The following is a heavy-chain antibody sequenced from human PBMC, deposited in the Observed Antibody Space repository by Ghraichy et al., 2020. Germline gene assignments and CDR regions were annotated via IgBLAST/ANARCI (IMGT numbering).Heavy chain of an antibody. CDR2: VYPGDSET. CDR3: ARPLEDCSGGVYHSCPFSI. J-gene: IGHJ3*02. V-gene: IGHV5-51*01. D-gene: IGHD2-15*01. CDR1: GFTFTRFW. Sequence: GGSLRLSCQASGFTFTRFWINWVRQIPGKGLEWMGSVYPGDSETRYNPSFQGQVTISTDKSIRSAFLQWSSLEASDTATYYCARPLEDCSGGVYHSCPFSIWGQGTTVTVSS.